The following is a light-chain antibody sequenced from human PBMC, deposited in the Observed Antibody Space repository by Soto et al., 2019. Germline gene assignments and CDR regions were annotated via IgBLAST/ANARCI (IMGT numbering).Light chain of an antibody. V-gene: IGLV1-44*01. CDR3: QSYDSKLSNYV. CDR1: RSNIGSNS. Sequence: QSVLTQPPSASGTPGQRVTISCSGSRSNIGSNSVHWYQQLPGTAPKLLIYSNTHRPSGVPDRFSGSKSGTSASLAISGLQSEDEADYYCQSYDSKLSNYVFGSGTKLTVL. J-gene: IGLJ1*01. CDR2: SNT.